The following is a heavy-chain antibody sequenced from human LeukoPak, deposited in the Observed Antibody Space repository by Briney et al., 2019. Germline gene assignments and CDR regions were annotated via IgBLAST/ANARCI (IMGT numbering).Heavy chain of an antibody. CDR1: GFTFSSYW. Sequence: GGSLRLSCAASGFTFSSYWMSWVRQAPGKGLEWVANIKQDGTEKYYVDSVKGRFTISRDNAKNSLSLQMNSLRAEDTAVYYCARPLMYYYGSETYFWFDPWGQGTLVTVSS. CDR3: ARPLMYYYGSETYFWFDP. V-gene: IGHV3-7*01. J-gene: IGHJ5*02. CDR2: IKQDGTEK. D-gene: IGHD3-10*01.